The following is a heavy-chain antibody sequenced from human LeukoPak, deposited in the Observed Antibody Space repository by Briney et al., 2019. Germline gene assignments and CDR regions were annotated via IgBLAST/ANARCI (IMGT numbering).Heavy chain of an antibody. CDR1: GGSISSGGYS. CDR3: ARVRIRVTLPGPREVWFDP. D-gene: IGHD2/OR15-2a*01. J-gene: IGHJ5*02. V-gene: IGHV4-30-2*01. CDR2: IYHSGST. Sequence: PSETLSLTCAVSGGSISSGGYSWSWIRQPPGKGLEWIGYIYHSGSTYYNPSLKSRVTISVDRSKNQFSLKLSSVTAADTAVYYCARVRIRVTLPGPREVWFDPWGQGTLVTVSS.